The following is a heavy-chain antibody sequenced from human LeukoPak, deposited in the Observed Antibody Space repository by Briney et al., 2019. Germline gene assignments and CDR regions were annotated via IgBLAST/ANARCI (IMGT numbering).Heavy chain of an antibody. CDR1: GFTFSSFD. D-gene: IGHD3-22*01. CDR2: IGTLLDT. CDR3: VRGRNNNYYDDSGYYPY. V-gene: IGHV3-13*01. Sequence: GGSPRLSCAASGFTFSSFDMHWVSQAPGKGLEWVSGIGTLLDTDYPDSLKGRFTISRENAKNSVFLQMNNVRAGDTAVYYCVRGRNNNYYDDSGYYPYWGQGTLVTVSS. J-gene: IGHJ4*02.